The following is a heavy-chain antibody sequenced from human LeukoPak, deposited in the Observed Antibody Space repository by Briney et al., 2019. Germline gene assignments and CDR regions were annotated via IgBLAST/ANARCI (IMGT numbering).Heavy chain of an antibody. Sequence: PSETLSLTCTVSGGSISSYYWSWIRQPPGKGLEWIGYIYYSGSTNYNPSLKSRVTISVDTSKNQFSLKLSSVTAADTAVYYCARSKWLVYFDYWGQGTLVTVSS. CDR3: ARSKWLVYFDY. D-gene: IGHD6-19*01. CDR2: IYYSGST. V-gene: IGHV4-59*12. CDR1: GGSISSYY. J-gene: IGHJ4*02.